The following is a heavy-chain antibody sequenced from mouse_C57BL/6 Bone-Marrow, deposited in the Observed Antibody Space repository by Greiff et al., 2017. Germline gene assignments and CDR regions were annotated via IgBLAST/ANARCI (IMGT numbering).Heavy chain of an antibody. CDR1: GFNIKDYY. J-gene: IGHJ2*01. D-gene: IGHD1-1*01. V-gene: IGHV14-2*01. CDR2: IDPEDGET. Sequence: EVQLVESGAELVKPGASVKLSCTASGFNIKDYYIHWVKQRTEQGLEWIGRIDPEDGETKYAPKFQDKATITADTSSNTAYLQLSSLTSEYTAVYYCTRSLIYYGTNYWGQGTTLTVSS. CDR3: TRSLIYYGTNY.